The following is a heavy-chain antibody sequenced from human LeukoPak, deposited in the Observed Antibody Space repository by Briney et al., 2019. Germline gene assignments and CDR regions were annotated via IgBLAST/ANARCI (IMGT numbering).Heavy chain of an antibody. CDR3: AELGITMSGGV. CDR2: ISSSGSTI. J-gene: IGHJ6*04. V-gene: IGHV3-48*03. D-gene: IGHD3-10*02. CDR1: GFTFSSYE. Sequence: GGSLRLSCVASGFTFSSYEMNWVRPAPGRGLEGVSYISSSGSTIYYADSVKGRFNISRDNAKKSLYLKINSLRAEDTAVYYCAELGITMSGGVWGKGTTVTISS.